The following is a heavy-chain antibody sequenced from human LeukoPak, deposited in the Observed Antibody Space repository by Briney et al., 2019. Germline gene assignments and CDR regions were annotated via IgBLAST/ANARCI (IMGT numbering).Heavy chain of an antibody. CDR3: ARGSGTTLLGIDY. D-gene: IGHD1-7*01. V-gene: IGHV3-11*01. Sequence: PGGTLRLSCAASGFTFSDYYMSWIRQAPRKGLEWVSYISSSGSTISYADSVKGRFTISRDIAKDSLYLQMNSLRAEDTAVYYCARGSGTTLLGIDYWGQGTLVTVSS. CDR1: GFTFSDYY. J-gene: IGHJ4*02. CDR2: ISSSGSTI.